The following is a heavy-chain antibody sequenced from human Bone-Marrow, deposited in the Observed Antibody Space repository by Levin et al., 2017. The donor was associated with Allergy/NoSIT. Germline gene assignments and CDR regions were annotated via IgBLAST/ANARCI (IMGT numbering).Heavy chain of an antibody. J-gene: IGHJ4*02. D-gene: IGHD2-2*01. V-gene: IGHV3-15*01. Sequence: GESLKISCAASGFTFSNAWMSWVRQAPGKGLEWVGRIKSKTDGGTTDYAAPVKGRFTISRDDSKNTLYLQMNSLKTEDTAVYYCTLAVVVPAAIVDYWGQGTLVTVSS. CDR2: IKSKTDGGTT. CDR1: GFTFSNAW. CDR3: TLAVVVPAAIVDY.